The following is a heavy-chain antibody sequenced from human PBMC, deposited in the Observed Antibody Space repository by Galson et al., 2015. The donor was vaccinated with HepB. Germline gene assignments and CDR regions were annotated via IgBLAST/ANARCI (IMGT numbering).Heavy chain of an antibody. CDR1: GGSISSSNW. CDR2: IYHSGST. Sequence: SETLSLTCAVSGGSISSSNWWSWVRQPPGKGLEWIGEIYHSGSTNYNPSLKSRVTISVDKSKNQFSLKLSSVTAADTAVYYCARAGAVVVPAASYYGMDVWGQGTTVTVSS. V-gene: IGHV4-4*02. D-gene: IGHD2-2*01. CDR3: ARAGAVVVPAASYYGMDV. J-gene: IGHJ6*02.